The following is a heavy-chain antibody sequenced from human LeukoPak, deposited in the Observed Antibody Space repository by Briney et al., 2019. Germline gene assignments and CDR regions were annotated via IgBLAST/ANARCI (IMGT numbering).Heavy chain of an antibody. CDR2: ISWNSSSI. J-gene: IGHJ6*03. D-gene: IGHD6-19*01. CDR1: GFTFDDYA. CDR3: AKDIVAGDYYYYYMDV. Sequence: GRSLRLSCAASGFTFDDYAMHWVRQAPGKGLEWVSGISWNSSSIGYADSVKGRFTISRDNAKNSLYLQMNSLRAEDTALYYCAKDIVAGDYYYYYMDVWGKGTTVTVSS. V-gene: IGHV3-9*01.